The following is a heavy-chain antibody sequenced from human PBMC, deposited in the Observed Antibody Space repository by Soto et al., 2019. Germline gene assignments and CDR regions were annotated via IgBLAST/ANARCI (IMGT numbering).Heavy chain of an antibody. CDR1: CRSFSSYT. J-gene: IGHJ4*02. V-gene: IGHV1-69*02. CDR3: ARVGYYYDSSGYNTDDY. CDR2: IIPILGIA. D-gene: IGHD3-22*01. Sequence: KVGYKATCRSFSSYTISWVRQAPGQGLEWMGRIIPILGIANYAQKFQGRVTITADKSTSTAYMELSSLRSEDTAVYYCARVGYYYDSSGYNTDDYWGQGTLVTVSS.